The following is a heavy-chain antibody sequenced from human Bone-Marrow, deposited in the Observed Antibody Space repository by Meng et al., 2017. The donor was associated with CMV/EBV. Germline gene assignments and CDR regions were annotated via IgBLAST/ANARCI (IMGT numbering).Heavy chain of an antibody. CDR2: ISSSSSYI. J-gene: IGHJ3*02. V-gene: IGHV3-21*01. D-gene: IGHD3-16*01. CDR1: GFTFSSYS. CDR3: ARVGPPVAFDI. Sequence: GGSLRLSCAASGFTFSSYSMNWVRQAPGKGLEWVSSISSSSSYIYYADSVKGRFTISRDNAKNSLYLQMNSLRAEDTAVYYCARVGPPVAFDIWGQGTMVTFSS.